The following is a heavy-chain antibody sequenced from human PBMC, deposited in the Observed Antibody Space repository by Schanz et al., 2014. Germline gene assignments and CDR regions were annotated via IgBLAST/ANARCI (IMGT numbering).Heavy chain of an antibody. CDR2: IRYDASNE. V-gene: IGHV3-30*02. J-gene: IGHJ6*02. Sequence: QAQLVESGGCVVQPWGSLRLSCAASRFAFSNCGMHWVRQAPGKGLEWVAFIRYDASNEYYADSVKGRFTISRDNSKNTLYLQMNSLRPDDTAVYYCAKALKPYIASRNGLDVWGHGTTVTVSS. CDR3: AKALKPYIASRNGLDV. D-gene: IGHD3-16*01. CDR1: RFAFSNCG.